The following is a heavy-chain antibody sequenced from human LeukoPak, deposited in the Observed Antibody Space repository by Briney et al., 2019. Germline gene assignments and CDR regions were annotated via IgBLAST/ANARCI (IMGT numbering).Heavy chain of an antibody. D-gene: IGHD1-26*01. CDR2: ISTYNGNT. Sequence: ASVKVSCKASGYTFTNYGIIWMRQAPGQGLEWMGWISTYNGNTNYAQKLQGRVTMTTDTSTSTAYMELRSLRSDDTAVYYCARVSPEPSGAGPLNIWGQGTMVTVSS. V-gene: IGHV1-18*01. CDR1: GYTFTNYG. CDR3: ARVSPEPSGAGPLNI. J-gene: IGHJ3*02.